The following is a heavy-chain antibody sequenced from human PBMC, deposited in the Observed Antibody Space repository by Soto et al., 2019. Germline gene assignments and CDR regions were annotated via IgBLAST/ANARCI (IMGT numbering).Heavy chain of an antibody. CDR1: GGTFSSYS. CDR3: ARDSGRHSGGIDY. CDR2: IIPIFGTA. D-gene: IGHD1-26*01. Sequence: QVQLVQSGAEVKKPGSSVKVSCKASGGTFSSYSINWVRQAPGQGLEWKGEIIPIFGTANYAQKFQGRVTITADESTSTAYMELSSLRSEDTAVYYCARDSGRHSGGIDYWGQGTLVTVSS. V-gene: IGHV1-69*01. J-gene: IGHJ4*02.